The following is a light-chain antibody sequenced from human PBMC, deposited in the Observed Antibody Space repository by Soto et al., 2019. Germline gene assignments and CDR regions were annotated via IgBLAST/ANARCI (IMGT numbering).Light chain of an antibody. Sequence: EIVFSQSPAPLSFSPGERSTPSFRSCQSVGDSLAWYQQKPGQAPRLLIYDASSRATGIPARFSGGGSGTDFTLTISSLEPEDFAVYYCQQRTNWPSLAFGGGTKVDIK. CDR3: QQRTNWPSLA. J-gene: IGKJ4*01. V-gene: IGKV3-11*01. CDR1: QSVGDS. CDR2: DAS.